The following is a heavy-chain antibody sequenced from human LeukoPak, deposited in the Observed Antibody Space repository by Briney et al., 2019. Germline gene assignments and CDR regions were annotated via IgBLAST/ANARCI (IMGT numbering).Heavy chain of an antibody. V-gene: IGHV3-9*01. CDR2: ISWNSGSI. J-gene: IGHJ6*02. CDR1: GFTFDDYA. Sequence: GGSLRLSCAASGFTFDDYAMHWVRQAPGEGLEWVSGISWNSGSIGYADSVKGRFTISRDNAKNSLYLQMNSLRAEDTALYYCAKARGIAVAGTNYGMDVWGQGTTVTVSS. CDR3: AKARGIAVAGTNYGMDV. D-gene: IGHD6-19*01.